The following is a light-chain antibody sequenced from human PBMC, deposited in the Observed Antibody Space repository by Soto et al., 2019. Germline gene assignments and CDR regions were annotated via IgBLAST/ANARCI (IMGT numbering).Light chain of an antibody. CDR2: LGS. CDR3: MQALQTPWT. J-gene: IGKJ1*01. CDR1: QSLLHSKGYNY. V-gene: IGKV2-28*01. Sequence: DIVMTQSPLSLPVTPGEPASISCRSSQSLLHSKGYNYLDWYLQKPGQSPQLLIYLGSNRASGVPDRFSGSGSGTDFTLTISRVEAEEVGVYYCMQALQTPWTFGQGTKVEIK.